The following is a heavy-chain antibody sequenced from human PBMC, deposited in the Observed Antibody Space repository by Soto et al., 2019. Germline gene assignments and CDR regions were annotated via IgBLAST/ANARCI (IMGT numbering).Heavy chain of an antibody. CDR3: ATRSPAFDF. Sequence: QVQLVQSGPEVKKPGASVKVSCKTSGYTFTSYGVAWVRQAPGQGLEWMGWISTSKGDTTYAQKFQGRVTMTTDTSMSTAYMELRSLRSDDTAVYYCATRSPAFDFWGQGTLVTVSS. CDR2: ISTSKGDT. J-gene: IGHJ4*02. V-gene: IGHV1-18*01. CDR1: GYTFTSYG.